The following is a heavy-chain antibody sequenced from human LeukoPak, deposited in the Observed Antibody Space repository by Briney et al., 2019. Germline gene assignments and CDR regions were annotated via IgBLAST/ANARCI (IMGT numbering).Heavy chain of an antibody. J-gene: IGHJ4*02. D-gene: IGHD4-17*01. CDR2: IYYSGST. Sequence: SETLSLTCTVSGGSISSSSYYWGWIRQPPGKGLEWIGSIYYSGSTYYNPSLKSRVTMSVDTSKNQFSLKLSSVTAADTAVYYCARHDYGDYGPFDHWGQGILDTVSS. CDR1: GGSISSSSYY. CDR3: ARHDYGDYGPFDH. V-gene: IGHV4-39*01.